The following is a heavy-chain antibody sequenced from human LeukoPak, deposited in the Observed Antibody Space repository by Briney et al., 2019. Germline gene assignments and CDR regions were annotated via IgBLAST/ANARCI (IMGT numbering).Heavy chain of an antibody. V-gene: IGHV3-48*03. Sequence: PGGSLRLSRAASGFTFSSYEMNWVRQAPGKGLEWVSYISSSGSTIYYADSVKGRFTISRDNAKNSLYLQMNSLRADDTAFYFCASGIRERGFDYWGQGTLVTVSS. CDR3: ASGIRERGFDY. CDR2: ISSSGSTI. CDR1: GFTFSSYE. J-gene: IGHJ4*02. D-gene: IGHD1-1*01.